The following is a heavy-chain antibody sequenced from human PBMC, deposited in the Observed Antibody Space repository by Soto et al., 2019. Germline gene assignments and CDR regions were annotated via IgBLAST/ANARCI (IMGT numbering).Heavy chain of an antibody. J-gene: IGHJ2*01. CDR3: ARGGSLYWYFDL. Sequence: ASVKVSCKASGYTFTNYAMHWVRQAPGQRLEWMGWINAGNGNTKYSQKFQGRVTITRDTSASTAYMELSSLRSEDTAVYYCARGGSLYWYFDLWARRTLVTVSS. CDR1: GYTFTNYA. V-gene: IGHV1-3*01. D-gene: IGHD1-26*01. CDR2: INAGNGNT.